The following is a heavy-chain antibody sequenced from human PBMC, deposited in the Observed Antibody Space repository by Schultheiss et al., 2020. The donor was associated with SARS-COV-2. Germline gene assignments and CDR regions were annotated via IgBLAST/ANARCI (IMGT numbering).Heavy chain of an antibody. Sequence: GGSLSLSCAASGFTFSSYWMSWVRQAPGKGLEWVSSISSSSSYIYYAVSVKGQFTISRENAKNSLYLQMNSLRAEDTAVYYCARVPLDYDFWSGFLEYFDYWGQGTLVTVSS. J-gene: IGHJ4*02. V-gene: IGHV3-21*01. D-gene: IGHD3-3*01. CDR2: ISSSSSYI. CDR3: ARVPLDYDFWSGFLEYFDY. CDR1: GFTFSSYW.